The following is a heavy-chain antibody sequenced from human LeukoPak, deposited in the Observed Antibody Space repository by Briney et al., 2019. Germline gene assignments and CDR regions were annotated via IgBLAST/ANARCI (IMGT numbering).Heavy chain of an antibody. CDR3: AKRKAAAGSSDAFDI. CDR1: GFTFSSHG. J-gene: IGHJ3*02. Sequence: PGGSLRLSCAASGFTFSSHGMHWVRQAPGKGLEWVAYISSDGGNKQYADSAKGRFTISRDNSKNTLDLQMNSLRAEDTAVYYCAKRKAAAGSSDAFDIWGQGTMVTVSS. CDR2: ISSDGGNK. V-gene: IGHV3-30*02. D-gene: IGHD6-13*01.